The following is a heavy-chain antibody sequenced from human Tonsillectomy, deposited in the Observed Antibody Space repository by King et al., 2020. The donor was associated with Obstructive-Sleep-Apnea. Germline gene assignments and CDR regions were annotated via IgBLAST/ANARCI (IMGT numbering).Heavy chain of an antibody. Sequence: HVQLVESGGGLVQPGRSLRLSCAASGFTFSTYAMHWVRQAPGKGLQWVAVISYDETNNYYTDSVKGRFTISRDNSKNTLYLQMNSLRAEDAAVYYCARGRIAATGTWAWTGNLDYWGQGILVTVSS. V-gene: IGHV3-30-3*01. CDR2: ISYDETNN. J-gene: IGHJ4*02. CDR3: ARGRIAATGTWAWTGNLDY. D-gene: IGHD6-13*01. CDR1: GFTFSTYA.